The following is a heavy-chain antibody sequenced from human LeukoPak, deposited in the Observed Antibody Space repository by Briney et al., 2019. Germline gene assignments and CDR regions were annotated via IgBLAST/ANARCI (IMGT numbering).Heavy chain of an antibody. V-gene: IGHV3-21*04. CDR3: ARERGYSKNWFDP. CDR2: ISSSSSYI. CDR1: AFTFSSYT. D-gene: IGHD2-15*01. J-gene: IGHJ5*02. Sequence: GGSLRLSCAASAFTFSSYTMNWVRQAPGKGLEWVSSISSSSSYIYYADSVKGRFTISRDNAKNSLYLQMNSLRAEDTAVYYCARERGYSKNWFDPWGQGTLVTVSS.